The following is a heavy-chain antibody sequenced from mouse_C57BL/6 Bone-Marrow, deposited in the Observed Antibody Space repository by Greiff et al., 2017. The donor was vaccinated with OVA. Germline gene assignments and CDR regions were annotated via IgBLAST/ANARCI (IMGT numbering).Heavy chain of an antibody. D-gene: IGHD2-4*01. CDR2: ISSGGDYI. CDR3: TRDDRLRPHYFDC. CDR1: GFTFSSYA. Sequence: EVMLVESGEGLVKPGGSLKLSCAASGFTFSSYAMSWVRQTPEKRLEWVAYISSGGDYIYYADTVKGRFTISRDNARNTLYLQMSSLKSEDTAMYYCTRDDRLRPHYFDCWGQGTTLTVSS. J-gene: IGHJ2*01. V-gene: IGHV5-9-1*02.